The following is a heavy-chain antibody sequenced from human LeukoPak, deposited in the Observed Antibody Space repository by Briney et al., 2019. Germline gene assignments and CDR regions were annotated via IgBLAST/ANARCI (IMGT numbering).Heavy chain of an antibody. J-gene: IGHJ4*02. V-gene: IGHV3-74*03. CDR3: ARGRAGYYFDY. Sequence: GGSLRLSCVASGFTFRSNWMHWVRQVPGKGLVWVSRINSDGSSTAYADSVQGCFTISRDNAKNTLYLQLNSLRAEDTAVYYCARGRAGYYFDYWGQGTLVTVSS. CDR2: INSDGSST. CDR1: GFTFRSNW.